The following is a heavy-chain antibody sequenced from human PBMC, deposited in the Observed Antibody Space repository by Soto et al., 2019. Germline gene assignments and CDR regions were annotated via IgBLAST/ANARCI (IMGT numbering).Heavy chain of an antibody. Sequence: QDQLVQSGAEVKKPGSSVKVSCKASGGTFSSYTISWVRQAPGQGLEWMGRIIPILGIANYAQKFQGRVTITADKSTSTAYMELSSLRSEDTAVYYCARDLGYSYGYSYYFDYWGQGTLVTVSS. J-gene: IGHJ4*02. V-gene: IGHV1-69*08. CDR2: IIPILGIA. CDR3: ARDLGYSYGYSYYFDY. D-gene: IGHD5-18*01. CDR1: GGTFSSYT.